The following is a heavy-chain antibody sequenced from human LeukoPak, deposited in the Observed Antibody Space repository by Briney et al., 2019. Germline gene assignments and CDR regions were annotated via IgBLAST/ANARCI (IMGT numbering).Heavy chain of an antibody. CDR2: INPSGGST. V-gene: IGHV1-46*01. J-gene: IGHJ4*02. CDR3: ARDAPEHFPEYSSSWTLTFDY. Sequence: ASVKVSCKASGYTFTGYYMHWVRQAPGQGLEWMGIINPSGGSTSYAQKFQGRVTMTRDTSTSTVYMELSSLRSEDTAVYYCARDAPEHFPEYSSSWTLTFDYWGQGTLVTVSS. CDR1: GYTFTGYY. D-gene: IGHD6-13*01.